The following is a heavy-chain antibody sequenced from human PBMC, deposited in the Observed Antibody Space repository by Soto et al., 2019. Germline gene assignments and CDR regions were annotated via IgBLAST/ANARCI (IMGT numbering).Heavy chain of an antibody. CDR3: AKDYYDSSGYYDY. CDR2: ISGSGGST. CDR1: GCTFSSYA. J-gene: IGHJ4*02. D-gene: IGHD3-22*01. Sequence: SLSLSCGASGCTFSSYAMSWVRTAPGKGLEWVSAISGSGGSTYYADSVKGRFTISRDNSKNTLYLQMNSLRAEDTAVYYCAKDYYDSSGYYDYWGQGTLVTVSS. V-gene: IGHV3-23*01.